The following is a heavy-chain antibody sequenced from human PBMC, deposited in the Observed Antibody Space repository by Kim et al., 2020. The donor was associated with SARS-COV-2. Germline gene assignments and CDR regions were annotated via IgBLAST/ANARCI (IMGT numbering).Heavy chain of an antibody. D-gene: IGHD2-15*01. CDR3: ARDSSDVASGFGMDV. J-gene: IGHJ6*02. CDR2: ISRSSSNI. Sequence: GGSLRLSCAASGFTFSSYSMHWVRQGPGKGLEWVSSISRSSSNIYYADSVKGRFTISRDNAKNSLYLQMNSLRAEDTAVYYCARDSSDVASGFGMDVWGQASKVTVSS. V-gene: IGHV3-21*01. CDR1: GFTFSSYS.